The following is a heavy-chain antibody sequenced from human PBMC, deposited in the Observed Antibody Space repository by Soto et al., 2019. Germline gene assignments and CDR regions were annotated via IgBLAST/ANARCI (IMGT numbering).Heavy chain of an antibody. J-gene: IGHJ6*02. V-gene: IGHV3-30-3*01. CDR1: GFTFSRNA. CDR3: ARDREYSGFYYGMDV. Sequence: GGSLRLSCEASGFTFSRNAMHWVRQAPGKGLEWVAVISFDGNNQYYTDSVKGRFTISRDNSKNTLDLQMNSLRREDTAVYYCARDREYSGFYYGMDVWGQGTTVTVS. D-gene: IGHD5-12*01. CDR2: ISFDGNNQ.